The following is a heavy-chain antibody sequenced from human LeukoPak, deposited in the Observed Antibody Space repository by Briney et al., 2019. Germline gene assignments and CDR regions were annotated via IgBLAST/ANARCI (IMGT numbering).Heavy chain of an antibody. D-gene: IGHD3-16*02. J-gene: IGHJ3*02. Sequence: GGSLRLSCAASGFTFSSYAMSWVRQAPGKGLEWVSTISGSGGSTYYADFAKGRFTLSRDNSKNTLYLQMNSLRAEDTAVYYCSSLDAYAFDIWGQGTMVTVSS. V-gene: IGHV3-23*01. CDR1: GFTFSSYA. CDR3: SSLDAYAFDI. CDR2: ISGSGGST.